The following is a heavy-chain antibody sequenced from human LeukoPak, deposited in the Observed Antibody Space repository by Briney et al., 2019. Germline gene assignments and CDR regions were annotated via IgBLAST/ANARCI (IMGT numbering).Heavy chain of an antibody. J-gene: IGHJ4*02. CDR3: ARDGYSSGTSGFDY. Sequence: GGSLRLSCAASGFTFSSYGMHWVRQAPGKGLEWVAVISYDGGNKYYADSVKGRFTISRDNSKNTLYLQMNSLRAEDTAVYYCARDGYSSGTSGFDYWGQGTLVTVSS. V-gene: IGHV3-30*03. D-gene: IGHD6-19*01. CDR2: ISYDGGNK. CDR1: GFTFSSYG.